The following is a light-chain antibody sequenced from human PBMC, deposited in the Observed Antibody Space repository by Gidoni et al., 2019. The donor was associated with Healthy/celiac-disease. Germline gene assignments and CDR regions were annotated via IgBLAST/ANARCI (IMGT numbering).Light chain of an antibody. CDR1: SRRSYY. Sequence: SSELTQDPAVSVVLGQTVRITCQGDSRRSYYASWYQQKPGQAPVLVNYGKNDRPSGIPDRFSCSSSGKTASLTITGAQAEDEADYYWNARDSSGNHLYVVFGGGTKLTVL. CDR2: GKN. J-gene: IGLJ2*01. V-gene: IGLV3-19*01. CDR3: NARDSSGNHLYVV.